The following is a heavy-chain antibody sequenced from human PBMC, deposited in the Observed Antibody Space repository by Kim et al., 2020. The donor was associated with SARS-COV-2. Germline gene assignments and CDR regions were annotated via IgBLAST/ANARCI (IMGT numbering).Heavy chain of an antibody. J-gene: IGHJ4*02. D-gene: IGHD3-3*01. CDR2: ISSNGGST. CDR1: GFTFSSYA. CDR3: ARGPEGGVGRSSRPRYFDS. V-gene: IGHV3-64*01. Sequence: GGSLRLSCAASGFTFSSYAMHWVRQAPGKGLEYVSAISSNGGSTYYANSVKGRFTISRDNSKNTLYLQMGSLRAEDMAVYYCARGPEGGVGRSSRPRYFDSWGQGTLVTVSS.